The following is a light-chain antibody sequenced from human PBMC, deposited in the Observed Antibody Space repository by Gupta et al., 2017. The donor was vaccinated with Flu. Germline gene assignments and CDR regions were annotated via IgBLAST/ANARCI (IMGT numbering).Light chain of an antibody. CDR2: DAT. V-gene: IGKV3-11*01. Sequence: TLSLSPGERATLSCRASQSVSNFLGWYQQKPGQAPRLLIYDATIRATGIPARFSGSGSGTDFTLTISSLEPEDFVVYYCRRRSDWPITFGQGTRLEIK. CDR1: QSVSNF. CDR3: RRRSDWPIT. J-gene: IGKJ5*01.